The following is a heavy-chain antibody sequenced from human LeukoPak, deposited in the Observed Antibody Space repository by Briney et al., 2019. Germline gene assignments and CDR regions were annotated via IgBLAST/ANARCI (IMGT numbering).Heavy chain of an antibody. CDR3: AKGPTDYGDCYFDY. CDR1: GFTFSNSA. Sequence: GGSLRLSCTASGFTFSNSAMSWVRQAPGKGLEWVSYISSSSSTIYYADSVKGRFTISRDNAKNTLYLQMNSLRAEDTAVYYCAKGPTDYGDCYFDYWGQGTLVTVSS. J-gene: IGHJ4*02. CDR2: ISSSSSTI. D-gene: IGHD4-17*01. V-gene: IGHV3-48*01.